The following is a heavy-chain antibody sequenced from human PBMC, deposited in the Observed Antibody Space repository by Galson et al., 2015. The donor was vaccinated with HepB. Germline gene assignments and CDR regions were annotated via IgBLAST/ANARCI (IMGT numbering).Heavy chain of an antibody. J-gene: IGHJ4*02. D-gene: IGHD3-10*01. CDR3: AKARGSLLWFGDPGIDY. Sequence: SLRLSCAASGFTFSSYAMSWVRQAPGKGLEWVSAISGSGGSTYYADSVKGRFTISRDNSKNTLYLQMNSLRAEDTAVYYCAKARGSLLWFGDPGIDYWGQGTLVTVSS. CDR2: ISGSGGST. CDR1: GFTFSSYA. V-gene: IGHV3-23*01.